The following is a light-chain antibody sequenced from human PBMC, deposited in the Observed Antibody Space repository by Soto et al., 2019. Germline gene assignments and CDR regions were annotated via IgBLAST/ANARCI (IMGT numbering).Light chain of an antibody. Sequence: DIQMTQSPSTLSASVGDRVTITCRASQSISGWLAWYQQKPGKAPKLLIYDVSSLESGVPSRFSGSGSGTEFTLAISSLQPEDSATYYCQQRNSYPRTFGQGTKVDIK. J-gene: IGKJ2*01. CDR3: QQRNSYPRT. CDR1: QSISGW. V-gene: IGKV1-5*01. CDR2: DVS.